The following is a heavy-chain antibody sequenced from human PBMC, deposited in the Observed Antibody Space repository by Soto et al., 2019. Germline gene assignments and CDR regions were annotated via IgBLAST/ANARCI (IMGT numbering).Heavy chain of an antibody. CDR2: IIPSVGTA. D-gene: IGHD3-3*01. V-gene: IGHV1-69*01. CDR3: ARPFWSGDYYYGLDV. Sequence: QVQLVQSGAEVKKAGSSVKVSCKTLGGSFSNYVINWVRQAPGQGLEWMGGIIPSVGTANYAQKFQGRVTITADESTSTAYMELSSLRSEDTAVYFCARPFWSGDYYYGLDVCGQGTTGTVSS. J-gene: IGHJ6*02. CDR1: GGSFSNYV.